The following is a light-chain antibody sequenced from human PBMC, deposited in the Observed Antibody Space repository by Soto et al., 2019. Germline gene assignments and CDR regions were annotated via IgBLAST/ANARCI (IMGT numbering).Light chain of an antibody. V-gene: IGKV3-11*01. CDR3: QQRGNWIT. J-gene: IGKJ5*01. Sequence: EIVLTQSPATLSLSPGERATLSCRASQSVSSYLAWYQQKPGQAPRLLIYDASNRATGIPARFSASGSGTDFTLTISSLEPEDSAVYYCQQRGNWITFGPGTRLESK. CDR1: QSVSSY. CDR2: DAS.